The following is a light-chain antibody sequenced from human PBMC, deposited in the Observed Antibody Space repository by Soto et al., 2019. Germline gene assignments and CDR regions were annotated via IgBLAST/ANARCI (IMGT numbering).Light chain of an antibody. J-gene: IGKJ5*01. CDR2: GAS. CDR3: QQYGRSIT. V-gene: IGKV3-20*01. CDR1: QSVSSSY. Sequence: EIVFTQRPGTGSWSPGERAIRSGRASQSVSSSYLAWYQQKPGQAPRLLIYGASSRATGIPDRFSGSGSGTDFTLTISRLEPEDFAVYYCQQYGRSITFGQGTRLEI.